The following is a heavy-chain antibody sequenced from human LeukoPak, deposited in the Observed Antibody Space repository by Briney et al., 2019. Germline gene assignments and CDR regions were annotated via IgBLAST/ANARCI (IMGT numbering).Heavy chain of an antibody. CDR2: IYTSGST. J-gene: IGHJ6*03. Sequence: SETLSLTCTVSGGSISYFYWSWIRQPAGKGLEWIGRIYTSGSTNYNPSLKSRVTMSVDTSKKQFSLKLSSVTAADTAVYYCARGIVVVPAAMGLRYYYYYMDVWGKGTTVTVSS. CDR1: GGSISYFY. CDR3: ARGIVVVPAAMGLRYYYYYMDV. D-gene: IGHD2-2*01. V-gene: IGHV4-4*07.